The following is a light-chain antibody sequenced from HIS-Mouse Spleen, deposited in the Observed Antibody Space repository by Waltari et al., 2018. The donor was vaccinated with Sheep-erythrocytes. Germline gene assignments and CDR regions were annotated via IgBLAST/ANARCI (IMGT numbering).Light chain of an antibody. Sequence: QSVLTQPPSVSAAPGQKVTIPCYGSSSNIGNNYVSWYQQLPGTAPKLLIYDNNKRPSGIPDRFSGSKSGTSATLGITGLQTGDEADYYCGTWDSSLSAGRVFGGGTKLTVL. J-gene: IGLJ3*02. V-gene: IGLV1-51*01. CDR3: GTWDSSLSAGRV. CDR1: SSNIGNNY. CDR2: DNN.